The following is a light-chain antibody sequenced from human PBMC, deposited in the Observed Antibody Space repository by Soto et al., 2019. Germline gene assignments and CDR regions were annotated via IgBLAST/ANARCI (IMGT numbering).Light chain of an antibody. CDR3: QKYNSSPWT. J-gene: IGKJ1*01. CDR1: QGISNY. V-gene: IGKV1-27*01. Sequence: DIQMTQSPSSLSASVGDRVTITCRARQGISNYLAWYQQQPVKVPKLLIYVASTFQAGVPSRFSGSGSGTDFTLTISSLQPEDVATYYCQKYNSSPWTFGQGTKVEL. CDR2: VAS.